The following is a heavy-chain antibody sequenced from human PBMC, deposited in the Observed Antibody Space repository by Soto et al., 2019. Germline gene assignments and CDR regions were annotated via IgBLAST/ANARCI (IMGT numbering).Heavy chain of an antibody. J-gene: IGHJ6*02. V-gene: IGHV1-46*01. CDR3: ARDASYGMDV. CDR1: GYTFTGYY. Sequence: ASVKVSCKASGYTFTGYYMHWVRQAPGQGLEWMGWINPNSGSTSYAQKFQGRVTMTRDTSTSTVYMELSSLRSEDTAVYYCARDASYGMDVWGQGTTVTVSS. CDR2: INPNSGST.